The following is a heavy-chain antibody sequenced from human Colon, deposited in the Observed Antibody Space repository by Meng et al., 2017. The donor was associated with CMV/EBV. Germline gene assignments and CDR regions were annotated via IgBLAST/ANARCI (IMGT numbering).Heavy chain of an antibody. D-gene: IGHD2-2*01. CDR2: ISAYNGNT. CDR1: GYTFTSYG. V-gene: IGHV1-18*01. CDR3: ARDRCSSTSCYDYYYGMDV. Sequence: ASVKVSCKAFGYTFTSYGISWVRQAPGQGLEWMGWISAYNGNTNYAQKLQGRVTMTTDTSTSTAYMELRSLRSDDTAVYYCARDRCSSTSCYDYYYGMDVWGQGTTVTVSS. J-gene: IGHJ6*02.